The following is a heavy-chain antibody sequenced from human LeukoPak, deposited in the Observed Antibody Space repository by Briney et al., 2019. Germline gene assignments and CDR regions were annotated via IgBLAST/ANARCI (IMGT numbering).Heavy chain of an antibody. Sequence: GASAKVSCKASGYTFTSYGISWVRQAPGQGLEWMGWISAYNGNTNYAQKLQGRVTMTTDTSTSTAYMELRSLRSDDTAVYYCARDQRTWYSSGWPYFDYWGQGTLVTVSS. J-gene: IGHJ4*02. CDR2: ISAYNGNT. CDR1: GYTFTSYG. V-gene: IGHV1-18*04. D-gene: IGHD6-19*01. CDR3: ARDQRTWYSSGWPYFDY.